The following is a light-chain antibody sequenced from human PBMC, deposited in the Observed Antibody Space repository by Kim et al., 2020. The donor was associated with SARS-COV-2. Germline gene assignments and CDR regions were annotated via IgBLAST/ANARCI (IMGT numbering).Light chain of an antibody. J-gene: IGKJ1*01. CDR2: DAS. CDR1: QTINNW. V-gene: IGKV1-5*01. Sequence: DVQLTQSPSTLSAYVGDRVTITCRASQTINNWLAWYQQKSGKAPKLLIYDASTLESGVPSRFSGSGSGTEFTLTISSLNPDDFATYYYQQYDTYSQTFGQGTKVEI. CDR3: QQYDTYSQT.